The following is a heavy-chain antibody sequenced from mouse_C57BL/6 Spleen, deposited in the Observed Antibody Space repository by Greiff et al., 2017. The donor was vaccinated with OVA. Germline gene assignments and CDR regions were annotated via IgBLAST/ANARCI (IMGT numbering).Heavy chain of an antibody. J-gene: IGHJ2*01. CDR3: ARSGNKDY. CDR2: IDPSDSYT. V-gene: IGHV1-50*01. D-gene: IGHD3-1*01. Sequence: QVQLKQPGAELVKPGASVKLSCKASGYTFTSYWMQWVKQRPGQGLEWIGEIDPSDSYTNYNQKFKGKATFTVDTSSSTAYMQLSSLTSEDSAVSYCARSGNKDYWGQGTTLTVSS. CDR1: GYTFTSYW.